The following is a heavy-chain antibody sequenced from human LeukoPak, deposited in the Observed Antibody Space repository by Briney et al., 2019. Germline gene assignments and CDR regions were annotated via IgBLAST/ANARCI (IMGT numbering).Heavy chain of an antibody. J-gene: IGHJ4*02. CDR3: ASGSHMVRGLLTLPPFDY. CDR2: ISYDGSNK. CDR1: GFTFSSYA. V-gene: IGHV3-30*04. Sequence: GGSLRLSCAASGFTFSSYAMHWVRQAPGKGLEWVAVISYDGSNKYYADSVRGRFTISRDNSKNTLYLQMNSLRAEDTAVYYCASGSHMVRGLLTLPPFDYWGQGALVTVSS. D-gene: IGHD3-10*01.